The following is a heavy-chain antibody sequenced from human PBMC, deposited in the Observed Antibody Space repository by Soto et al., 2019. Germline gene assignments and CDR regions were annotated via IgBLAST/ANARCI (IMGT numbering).Heavy chain of an antibody. J-gene: IGHJ5*02. CDR1: GYAFTSYW. CDR3: ARGYCTTTICDPWFDP. CDR2: IYPGDSDT. Sequence: GQSLKISCTGSGYAFTSYWIAWVRQMPGKGLEWMGIIYPGDSDTRYSPSFQGQVTISADKSITTAYLQWSSLKASDTAMYYCARGYCTTTICDPWFDPWGQGTLVTVSS. D-gene: IGHD2-2*01. V-gene: IGHV5-51*01.